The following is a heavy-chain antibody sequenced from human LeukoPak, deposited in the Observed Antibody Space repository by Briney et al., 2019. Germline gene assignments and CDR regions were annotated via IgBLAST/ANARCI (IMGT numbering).Heavy chain of an antibody. CDR3: ARETYSSSWYYFDY. CDR2: IKQDGSET. D-gene: IGHD6-13*01. CDR1: GFTFSNYW. Sequence: PGGSLRLSCAASGFTFSNYWMNWVRQVPGKGLECLANIKQDGSETYYADSVKGRFTISRDNSKNTLYLQMNSLRAEDTAVYYCARETYSSSWYYFDYWGQGTLVTVSS. J-gene: IGHJ4*02. V-gene: IGHV3-7*03.